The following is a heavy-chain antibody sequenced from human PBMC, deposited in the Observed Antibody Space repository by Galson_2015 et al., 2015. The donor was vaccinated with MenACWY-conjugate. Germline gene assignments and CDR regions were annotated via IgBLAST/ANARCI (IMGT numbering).Heavy chain of an antibody. J-gene: IGHJ4*02. D-gene: IGHD2-15*01. CDR3: AREDYCSGGSCCFYDS. CDR1: GFTFSNYG. Sequence: SLRLSCAASGFTFSNYGMAWVRQAPGKGLDWVSAITSGGTTYYADAVKGRFTISRDNSKNTLYLQVNSLTVEDTAVYYCAREDYCSGGSCCFYDSWGQGTLVTVSS. CDR2: ITSGGTT. V-gene: IGHV3-23*01.